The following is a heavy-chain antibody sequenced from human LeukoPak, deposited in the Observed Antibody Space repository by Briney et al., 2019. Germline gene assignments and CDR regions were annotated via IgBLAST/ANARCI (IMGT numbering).Heavy chain of an antibody. CDR2: VSGNGGST. V-gene: IGHV3-23*01. CDR3: AKVEMSSVQAPFDY. J-gene: IGHJ4*02. CDR1: GITFDDDA. D-gene: IGHD5-24*01. Sequence: PGGSLRLSCAASGITFDDDAMQWVRHAPGKGLEWVSSVSGNGGSTYYADSVKGRFTISRDNSKNTLFLQVNSLRVEDTAVYYCAKVEMSSVQAPFDYWGQGTLVTVSS.